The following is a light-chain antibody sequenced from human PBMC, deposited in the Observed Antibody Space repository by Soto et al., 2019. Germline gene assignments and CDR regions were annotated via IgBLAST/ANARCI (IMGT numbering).Light chain of an antibody. J-gene: IGKJ1*01. CDR1: QSVSSY. CDR2: DAS. V-gene: IGKV3-11*01. Sequence: IVLTQSPATLSLSPGERATLSCRASQSVSSYLAWYQQKPGQAPRLLIYDASNRATGIPARFSGSGSGTDFTLSISRLEPEDFAVYYCQQFGSSRTFGQGTKVDFK. CDR3: QQFGSSRT.